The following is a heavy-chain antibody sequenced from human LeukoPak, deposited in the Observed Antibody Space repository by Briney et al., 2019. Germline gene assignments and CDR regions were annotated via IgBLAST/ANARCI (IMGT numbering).Heavy chain of an antibody. J-gene: IGHJ4*02. CDR2: ISSSGSTI. Sequence: TGESLTLSCAASGFTFSSYEMNWVRQAPGKGLEWVSYISSSGSTIYYADSMKGRFTISRDNAENSLYLQMNSLRAEHTAVYYCARDPVYDILTGYYDYWGQGTLVTVSS. V-gene: IGHV3-48*03. CDR3: ARDPVYDILTGYYDY. D-gene: IGHD3-9*01. CDR1: GFTFSSYE.